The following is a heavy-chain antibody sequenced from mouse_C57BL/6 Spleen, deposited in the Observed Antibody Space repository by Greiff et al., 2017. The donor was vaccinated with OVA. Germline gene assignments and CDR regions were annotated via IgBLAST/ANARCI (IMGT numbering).Heavy chain of an antibody. J-gene: IGHJ4*01. CDR3: ARTRYYYGSSHYYAMDY. V-gene: IGHV1-54*01. CDR2: INPGSGGT. D-gene: IGHD1-1*01. CDR1: GYAFTNYL. Sequence: VQLQQSGAELVRPGTSVKVSCKASGYAFTNYLIEWVKQRPGQGLEWIGVINPGSGGTNYNEKFKGKANLTADKSSSTAYMQLSSLTSEDSAVYFCARTRYYYGSSHYYAMDYWGQGTSVTVSS.